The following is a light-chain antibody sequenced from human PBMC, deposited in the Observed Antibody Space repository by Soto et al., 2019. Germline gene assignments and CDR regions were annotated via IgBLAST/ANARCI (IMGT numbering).Light chain of an antibody. J-gene: IGKJ3*01. CDR3: QQYDNLPLS. CDR1: QDISNY. CDR2: DAS. Sequence: DIQMTQSPSSLSASLGDRVTITCQASQDISNYLNWYQQKPGKAPKLVISDASNLETGAPSRFSGSGSGTDFTFTISSLQPEDIGTYFCQQYDNLPLSFGPGTTVEI. V-gene: IGKV1-33*01.